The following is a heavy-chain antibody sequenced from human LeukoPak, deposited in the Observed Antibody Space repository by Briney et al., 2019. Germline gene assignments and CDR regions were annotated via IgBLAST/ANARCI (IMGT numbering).Heavy chain of an antibody. CDR2: TNPNSGGT. D-gene: IGHD6-13*01. J-gene: IGHJ5*02. Sequence: ASVKVSCTASGYTFTIYGISWVRQAPGQGGERMGWTNPNSGGTNYAQKFQGRVTITRDTASSTAYMEVSRLRSGDTAVYYCARDSIAAAGTWWFDPWGQGTLVTVSS. V-gene: IGHV1-2*02. CDR1: GYTFTIYG. CDR3: ARDSIAAAGTWWFDP.